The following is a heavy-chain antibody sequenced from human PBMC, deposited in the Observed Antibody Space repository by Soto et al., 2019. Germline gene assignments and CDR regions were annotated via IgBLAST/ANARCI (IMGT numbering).Heavy chain of an antibody. CDR1: GYSFTSYG. J-gene: IGHJ5*02. CDR2: ISVYNGNI. Sequence: ASVKVSWKGSGYSFTSYGISWVRQAPGQGLEWMGWISVYNGNIKYAQKFEGRVTMTTDTSMFTAYLEVRSSVTAADTAVYYCARHIARFLNWFDPWGQGTLVTVSS. D-gene: IGHD3-3*01. CDR3: ARHIARFLNWFDP. V-gene: IGHV1-18*04.